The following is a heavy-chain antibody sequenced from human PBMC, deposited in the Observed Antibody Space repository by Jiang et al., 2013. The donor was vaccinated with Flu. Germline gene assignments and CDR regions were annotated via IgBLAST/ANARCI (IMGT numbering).Heavy chain of an antibody. Sequence: PGGSLRLSCAASGFSINDHYMDWVRQAPGKGLEWVGRSRNKANNFSTEYAASVKGRFSISRDDSNNSLYLKMTSLKIEDTAVYYCTRGRQFGHWGQGTLVTVSS. CDR2: SRNKANNFST. CDR3: TRGRQFGH. V-gene: IGHV3-72*01. D-gene: IGHD3-16*01. CDR1: GFSINDHY. J-gene: IGHJ1*01.